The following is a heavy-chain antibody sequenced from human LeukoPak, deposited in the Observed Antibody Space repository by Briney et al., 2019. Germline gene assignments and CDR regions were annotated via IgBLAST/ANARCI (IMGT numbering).Heavy chain of an antibody. Sequence: GGSLRLSCEASGFTFSSYWMSWVRQAPGKGLEWVANIKTDGSEKYYVDSVKGRITISRDNSKNVLYLQMNSLRAEDTAIYYCAKGFNWNDGSMDVWGQGTTVTVSS. D-gene: IGHD1-1*01. CDR1: GFTFSSYW. V-gene: IGHV3-7*03. CDR3: AKGFNWNDGSMDV. J-gene: IGHJ6*02. CDR2: IKTDGSEK.